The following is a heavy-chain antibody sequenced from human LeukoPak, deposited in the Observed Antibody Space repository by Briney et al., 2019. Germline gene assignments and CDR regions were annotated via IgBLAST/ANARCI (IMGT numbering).Heavy chain of an antibody. Sequence: GGSLRLSCAASGFTFGYYGMHWVRQAPGKGLEWVAVIWYDGSNKYYADSVKGRFTISRDNSRNTLYLQMNSLRAEDTAVYYCARAHSSTWSYFDFWGQGTLVTVTS. V-gene: IGHV3-33*01. CDR3: ARAHSSTWSYFDF. J-gene: IGHJ4*02. CDR2: IWYDGSNK. D-gene: IGHD6-13*01. CDR1: GFTFGYYG.